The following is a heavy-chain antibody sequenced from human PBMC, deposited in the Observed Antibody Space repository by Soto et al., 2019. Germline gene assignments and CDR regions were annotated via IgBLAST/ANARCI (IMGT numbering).Heavy chain of an antibody. D-gene: IGHD1-7*01. CDR2: SSGSGGST. Sequence: GGTLRLSCAASGFTFSSYAMTWVRQAPGKGLEWVSASSGSGGSTYYADSLKGRFTISRDNCKNTLYLQMNSLRSEDTAVYYCAKDDNWNYGTAFDYWGQGTLVTVSS. V-gene: IGHV3-23*01. J-gene: IGHJ4*02. CDR1: GFTFSSYA. CDR3: AKDDNWNYGTAFDY.